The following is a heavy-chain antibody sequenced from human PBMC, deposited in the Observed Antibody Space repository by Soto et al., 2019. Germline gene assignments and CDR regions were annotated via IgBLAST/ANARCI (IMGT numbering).Heavy chain of an antibody. CDR3: ARGSSYYDFWSGYRWFDP. V-gene: IGHV4-4*07. J-gene: IGHJ5*02. Sequence: QVQLQESGPGLVKPSETLSLTCTVSGGSISSYYWSWIRQPAGKGLEWIGRIYTSGSTNYNPSLKSRVPMSVDTSKNQFSLKLSSVTAADTAVYYCARGSSYYDFWSGYRWFDPWGQGTLVTVSS. CDR2: IYTSGST. CDR1: GGSISSYY. D-gene: IGHD3-3*01.